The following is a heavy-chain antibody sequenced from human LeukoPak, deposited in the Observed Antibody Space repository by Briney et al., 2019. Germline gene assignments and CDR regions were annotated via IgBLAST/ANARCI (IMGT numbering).Heavy chain of an antibody. CDR2: IYHSGST. D-gene: IGHD2-15*01. J-gene: IGHJ5*02. Sequence: SQTLSLTCAVSGDSISSGDYSWNWIRQPPGKGLEWIGSIYHSGSTYYSPSLKSRVTMSVDRSKNQFSLKLSSVTAADTAVYYCARVYCSGGSCYWFDPWGQGTLVTVSS. V-gene: IGHV4-30-2*01. CDR1: GDSISSGDYS. CDR3: ARVYCSGGSCYWFDP.